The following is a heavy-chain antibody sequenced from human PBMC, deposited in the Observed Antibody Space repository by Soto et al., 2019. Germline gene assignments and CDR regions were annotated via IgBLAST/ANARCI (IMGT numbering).Heavy chain of an antibody. CDR2: ISAYNGNT. J-gene: IGHJ4*02. CDR1: GYTFTSYG. D-gene: IGHD2-15*01. V-gene: IGHV1-18*01. CDR3: ARFGVVVAAGDY. Sequence: QVQLVQSGAEVKKPGASVKVSCKASGYTFTSYGISWVRQAPGQGLEWMGWISAYNGNTNDAQKLQGXVXXXTXXSTSTAYMELRSLRSDDTAVYYCARFGVVVAAGDYWGQGTLVTVSS.